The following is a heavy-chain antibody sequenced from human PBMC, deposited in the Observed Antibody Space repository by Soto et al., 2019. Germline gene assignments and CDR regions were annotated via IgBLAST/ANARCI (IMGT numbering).Heavy chain of an antibody. D-gene: IGHD3-10*01. CDR2: IYSGGST. V-gene: IGHV3-53*01. CDR3: ARDRITMVRGVIIPSYGMDV. Sequence: EVQLVESGGGLIQPGGSLRLSCAASGFTVSSNYMSWVRQAPGKGLEWVSVIYSGGSTYYADSVKGRFTISRDNSKNTLYLQMNSLGAEDTAVYYCARDRITMVRGVIIPSYGMDVWGQGTTVTVSS. CDR1: GFTVSSNY. J-gene: IGHJ6*02.